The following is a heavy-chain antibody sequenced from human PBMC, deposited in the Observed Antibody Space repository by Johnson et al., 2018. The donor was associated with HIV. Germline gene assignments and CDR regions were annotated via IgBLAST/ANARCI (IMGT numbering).Heavy chain of an antibody. CDR3: AWGYGTYNDVFEV. Sequence: QVQLVESGGGVVQPGRSLRLSCAASGFTFSSYAMHWVRQAPGKGLEWVAVISYDGHNEYYADSVEGRFTDSRDNTKNTLDLHMNSLRVEDTAVYYCAWGYGTYNDVFEVWGQGTMVTVSS. D-gene: IGHD4-17*01. V-gene: IGHV3-30*14. CDR2: ISYDGHNE. CDR1: GFTFSSYA. J-gene: IGHJ3*01.